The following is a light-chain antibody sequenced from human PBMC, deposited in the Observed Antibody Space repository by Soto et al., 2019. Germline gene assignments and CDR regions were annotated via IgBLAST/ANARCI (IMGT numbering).Light chain of an antibody. Sequence: IVLTQSPGTLSLSPGERATLSCRASQSVTTSYLAWYQRKPGQAPRLLIYGASSRATGIPNRFSGSGSGTDFTLTISRLEPEDCAVYYCQQYGSSGTFGQGTKVEIK. CDR1: QSVTTSY. CDR3: QQYGSSGT. CDR2: GAS. J-gene: IGKJ1*01. V-gene: IGKV3-20*01.